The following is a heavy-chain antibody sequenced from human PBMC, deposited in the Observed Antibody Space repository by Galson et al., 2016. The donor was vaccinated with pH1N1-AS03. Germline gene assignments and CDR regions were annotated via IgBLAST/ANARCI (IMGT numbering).Heavy chain of an antibody. CDR1: GGTLNNYA. D-gene: IGHD3-16*02. V-gene: IGHV1-46*02. Sequence: SVKASCKASGGTLNNYAVNWVRQAPGQGLEWMGIIDPSGGPTTYAPKFQGRITITTDTSTSTVYMELVSLRSEDTAVYYCARRYYFDYWGQGTLVTVSS. CDR3: ARRYYFDY. J-gene: IGHJ4*02. CDR2: IDPSGGPT.